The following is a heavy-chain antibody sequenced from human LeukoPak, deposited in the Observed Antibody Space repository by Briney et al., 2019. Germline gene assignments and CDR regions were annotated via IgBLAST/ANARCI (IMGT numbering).Heavy chain of an antibody. D-gene: IGHD6-19*01. CDR2: ISYDGSNK. CDR1: GFTFSSYR. J-gene: IGHJ4*02. CDR3: AESRSGWRLGLDY. V-gene: IGHV3-30*18. Sequence: PGGSQRLSCAASGFTFSSYRMHWVRQAPGKGLEWVAVISYDGSNKYYADSVKGRFTISRDNSKITLYLQMNSLRAEDTAVYYCAESRSGWRLGLDYWGQGTLVTVSS.